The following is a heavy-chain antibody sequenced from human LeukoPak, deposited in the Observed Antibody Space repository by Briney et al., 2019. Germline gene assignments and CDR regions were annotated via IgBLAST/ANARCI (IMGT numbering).Heavy chain of an antibody. Sequence: GGSLRLSCAASGFTVSSNYMSWVRQAPGKGLEWVSVIYSGGSTYYADSVKGRFTISRDNSKNTLYLQMNSLRAEDTAVYYCARDLGVAANMDVWGKGTTVTVSS. CDR3: ARDLGVAANMDV. V-gene: IGHV3-53*01. CDR1: GFTVSSNY. D-gene: IGHD2-15*01. CDR2: IYSGGST. J-gene: IGHJ6*03.